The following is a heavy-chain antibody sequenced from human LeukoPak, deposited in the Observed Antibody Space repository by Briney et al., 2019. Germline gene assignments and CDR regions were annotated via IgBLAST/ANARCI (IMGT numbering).Heavy chain of an antibody. CDR1: GFIFGSYS. Sequence: GRSLRLSCAASGFIFGSYSMHWVRQAPGRGLESVAVISGDGVHKYYAGSVEGRFTIARDNVENTLYLQMNSLRPEDTALYYCSRDGGPDYNDIDFWGQGTPVTVSS. J-gene: IGHJ4*02. CDR3: SRDGGPDYNDIDF. CDR2: ISGDGVHK. D-gene: IGHD4-11*01. V-gene: IGHV3-30*04.